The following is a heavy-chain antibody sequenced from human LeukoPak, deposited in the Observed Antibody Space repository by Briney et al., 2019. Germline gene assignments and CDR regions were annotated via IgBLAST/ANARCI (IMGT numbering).Heavy chain of an antibody. V-gene: IGHV3-11*05. CDR1: GFSFSDEY. Sequence: GGSLRLSCAASGFSFSDEYMSWIRQAPGQGPEWISYISASGSYTNYADSVKGRFTISRDNAKNSLYLQMNSLRAEDTAVYYCARDAPPGLWFGELLQLWYWGQGTLVTVSS. CDR3: ARDAPPGLWFGELLQLWY. CDR2: ISASGSYT. J-gene: IGHJ4*02. D-gene: IGHD3-10*01.